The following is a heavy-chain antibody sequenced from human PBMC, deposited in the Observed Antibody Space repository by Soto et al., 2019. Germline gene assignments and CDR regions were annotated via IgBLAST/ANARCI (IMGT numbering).Heavy chain of an antibody. D-gene: IGHD6-19*01. CDR3: AKVVPSSGWYRADYFDY. CDR1: GFNFSSYA. CDR2: ISGSGGST. Sequence: EVQLLESGGGLVQPGGSLRLSCAASGFNFSSYAMSWVRQAPGKGLEWVSAISGSGGSTYYADSVKGRFTISRDNSKNTLYLQMNSLRAEDTAVYYCAKVVPSSGWYRADYFDYWGQGTLVTVSS. J-gene: IGHJ4*02. V-gene: IGHV3-23*01.